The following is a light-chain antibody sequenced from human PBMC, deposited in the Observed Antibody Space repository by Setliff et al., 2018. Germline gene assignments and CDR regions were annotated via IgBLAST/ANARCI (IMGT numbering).Light chain of an antibody. J-gene: IGLJ3*02. CDR2: EVF. V-gene: IGLV2-23*02. CDR3: CSYSGSSTLV. CDR1: TSDIGIFNH. Sequence: QSALAQPASMSGSPGQSITISCTGTTSDIGIFNHVSWYQQHPGKAPKLMLFEVFKRPSGVSDRFSGSKSGNTASLTISGLQAGDEADYYCCSYSGSSTLVFGGGTKVTVL.